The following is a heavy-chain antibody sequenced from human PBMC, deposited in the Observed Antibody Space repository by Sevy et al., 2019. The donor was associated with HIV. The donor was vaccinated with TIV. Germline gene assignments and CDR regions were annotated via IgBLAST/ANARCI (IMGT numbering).Heavy chain of an antibody. J-gene: IGHJ4*02. V-gene: IGHV4-59*01. Sequence: SETLSLTCTVSGISISNYYWTWIRQPPGKGLEWNGYIYYTGSSDSNPSIKSRVTTSVDTSKNQFSLKLTSVTAAETAIYYCARGGPNQQQLDYFDSWGQGILVTVSS. CDR1: GISISNYY. CDR2: IYYTGSS. CDR3: ARGGPNQQQLDYFDS. D-gene: IGHD6-13*01.